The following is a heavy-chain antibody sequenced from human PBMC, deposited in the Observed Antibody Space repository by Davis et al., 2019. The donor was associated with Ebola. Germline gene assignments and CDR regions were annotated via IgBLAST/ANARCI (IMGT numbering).Heavy chain of an antibody. CDR1: GLTFSSYG. Sequence: GESLKISCAASGLTFSSYGMHWVRQAPGKGLEWVSVIYSGGSTYYADSAKGRFTISRDNSKNTLYLQMNDLRGEDTAVYYCERDDHSEILRLAGSSYYYGMDVWGKGTTVTVSS. V-gene: IGHV3-NL1*01. D-gene: IGHD5-12*01. CDR2: IYSGGST. CDR3: ERDDHSEILRLAGSSYYYGMDV. J-gene: IGHJ6*04.